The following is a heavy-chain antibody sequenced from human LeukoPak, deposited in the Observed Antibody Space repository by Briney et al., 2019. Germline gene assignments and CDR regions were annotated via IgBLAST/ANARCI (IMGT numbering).Heavy chain of an antibody. D-gene: IGHD4-17*01. CDR1: GFTFDDYA. CDR2: ISWNSGSI. V-gene: IGHV3-9*01. J-gene: IGHJ4*02. Sequence: SLRLSCAASGFTFDDYAMHWVRQAPGKGLEWVSGISWNSGSIGYADSVKGRFTISRDNAKNSLYLQMNSLRAGDTALYYCAKLGPSLDYGDYYYFDYWGQGTLVTVSS. CDR3: AKLGPSLDYGDYYYFDY.